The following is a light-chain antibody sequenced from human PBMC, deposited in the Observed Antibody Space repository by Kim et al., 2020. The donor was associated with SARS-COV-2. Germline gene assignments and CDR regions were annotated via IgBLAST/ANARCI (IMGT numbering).Light chain of an antibody. V-gene: IGKV3-11*01. J-gene: IGKJ4*01. CDR3: QQRHPQPRMT. Sequence: IVLIQSPATLSVFPGERVTLSCWASQSIGSYLSWYQQKPGQAPRLLIYDGSKRATGVPARFSGSGSVTDYTLTISSLEPEDSAVYYWQQRHPQPRMTFGGGTKVDIK. CDR2: DGS. CDR1: QSIGSY.